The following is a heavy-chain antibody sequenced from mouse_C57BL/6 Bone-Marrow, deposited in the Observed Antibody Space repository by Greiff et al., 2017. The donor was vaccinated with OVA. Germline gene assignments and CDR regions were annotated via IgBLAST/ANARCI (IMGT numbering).Heavy chain of an antibody. J-gene: IGHJ4*01. CDR3: ARDGPHSNPYAMDY. CDR2: IDPNSGGT. D-gene: IGHD2-5*01. Sequence: QVQLQQPGAELVKPGASVKLSCKASGYTFTSYWMHWVKQRPGRGLEWIGRIDPNSGGTKYNEKFKSKATLTVDKPSSTAYMQLSSLTSEDSAVYYCARDGPHSNPYAMDYWGQGTSVTVSS. CDR1: GYTFTSYW. V-gene: IGHV1-72*01.